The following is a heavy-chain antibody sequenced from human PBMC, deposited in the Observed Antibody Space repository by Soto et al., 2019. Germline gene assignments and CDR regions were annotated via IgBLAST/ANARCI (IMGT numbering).Heavy chain of an antibody. J-gene: IGHJ5*02. CDR3: ARGRIVATILRGFDP. CDR1: GGSISSGGYS. V-gene: IGHV4-30-2*01. D-gene: IGHD5-12*01. CDR2: IYHSGST. Sequence: QLQLQESGSGLVKPSQTLSLTCAVSGGSISSGGYSWSWIRQPPGKGLEWIGYIYHSGSTYYNPSLKSRVTISVDRSKNQFSLKLSSVTAADTAVYYCARGRIVATILRGFDPWGQGTLVTVSS.